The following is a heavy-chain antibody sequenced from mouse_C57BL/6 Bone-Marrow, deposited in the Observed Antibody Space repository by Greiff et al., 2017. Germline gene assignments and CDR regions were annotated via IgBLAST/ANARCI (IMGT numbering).Heavy chain of an antibody. Sequence: VQGVESGAELVRPGTSVKMSCKASGYTFTNYWIGWAKQRPGHGLEWIGDIYPGGGYTNYNEKFKGKATLTADKSSSTAYMQFSSLTSEDSAIYYWARSKGFDYWGQSTTLTVSS. V-gene: IGHV1-63*01. J-gene: IGHJ2*01. CDR1: GYTFTNYW. CDR3: ARSKGFDY. CDR2: IYPGGGYT.